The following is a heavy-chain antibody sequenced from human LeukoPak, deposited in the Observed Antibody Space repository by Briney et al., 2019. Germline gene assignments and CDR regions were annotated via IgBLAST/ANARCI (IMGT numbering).Heavy chain of an antibody. Sequence: GGSLRLSCAASGFTFSSYGMHWVRQAPGKGLEWVAVISYDGSNKYYADSVKGRFTISRDNSKNTLYLQMNSLRAEDTAVYYWAKERAYYDFWSGYSWFDPWGQGTLVTVSS. J-gene: IGHJ5*02. V-gene: IGHV3-30*18. D-gene: IGHD3-3*01. CDR1: GFTFSSYG. CDR2: ISYDGSNK. CDR3: AKERAYYDFWSGYSWFDP.